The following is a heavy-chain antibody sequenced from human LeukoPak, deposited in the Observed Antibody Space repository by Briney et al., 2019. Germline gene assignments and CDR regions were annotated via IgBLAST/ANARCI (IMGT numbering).Heavy chain of an antibody. J-gene: IGHJ4*02. CDR1: GFTVSSNY. Sequence: GGSLRLSCAASGFTVSSNYMSWVRQAPGKGLEWVSAISGSGGSTYYADSVKGRFTISRDNSKNTLYLQMNSLRAEDTAVYYCAKLSDCSGGSCYSGYWGQGTLVTVSS. D-gene: IGHD2-15*01. V-gene: IGHV3-23*01. CDR2: ISGSGGST. CDR3: AKLSDCSGGSCYSGY.